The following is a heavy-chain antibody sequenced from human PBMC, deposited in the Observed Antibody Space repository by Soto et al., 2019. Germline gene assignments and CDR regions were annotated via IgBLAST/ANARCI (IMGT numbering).Heavy chain of an antibody. CDR2: ISSSSSTI. D-gene: IGHD3-10*01. V-gene: IGHV3-48*01. Sequence: EVQLVESGGGLVQPGGSLRLSCAASGFTFSTYSMNWVRQAPGKGLEWVSYISSSSSTIHYVDSVKGRLTISRDNAIISLYQRMNTLTAEDTVVYYCARGYFYGSGSYSQDYMDVWGKGTSVTVSS. J-gene: IGHJ6*03. CDR3: ARGYFYGSGSYSQDYMDV. CDR1: GFTFSTYS.